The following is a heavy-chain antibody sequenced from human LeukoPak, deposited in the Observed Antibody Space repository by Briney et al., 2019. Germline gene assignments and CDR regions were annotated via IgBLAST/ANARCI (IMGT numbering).Heavy chain of an antibody. D-gene: IGHD3-3*01. Sequence: GGSLRLSCAASGFTFSSYGMHWVRQAPGKGLEWVAFIRYDGSNKYYADSVKGRFTISRDNSKNTLYLQMNSLRAEDTAVYYCAKFAGITIFGVVMDIFDYWGQGTLVTVSS. CDR2: IRYDGSNK. CDR3: AKFAGITIFGVVMDIFDY. CDR1: GFTFSSYG. J-gene: IGHJ4*02. V-gene: IGHV3-30*02.